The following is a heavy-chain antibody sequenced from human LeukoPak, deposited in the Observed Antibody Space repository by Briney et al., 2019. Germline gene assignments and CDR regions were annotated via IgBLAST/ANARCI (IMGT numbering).Heavy chain of an antibody. J-gene: IGHJ4*02. V-gene: IGHV3-23*01. CDR3: ARGGGYYGIDY. CDR2: ISGSGGST. D-gene: IGHD4-17*01. Sequence: QSGGSLRLSCAASGFTFSSYAMSWVRQAPGKGLEWVSAISGSGGSTYYADSVKGRFTISRDNSKNTLNLQMNSLRAEDTAVYFCARGGGYYGIDYWGQGTLVTVSS. CDR1: GFTFSSYA.